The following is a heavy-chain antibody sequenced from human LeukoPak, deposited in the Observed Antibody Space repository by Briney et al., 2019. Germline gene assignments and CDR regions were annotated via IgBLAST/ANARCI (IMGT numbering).Heavy chain of an antibody. CDR2: INPNSGGT. J-gene: IGHJ4*02. D-gene: IGHD2-2*01. V-gene: IGHV1-2*02. CDR1: GYTFTGYY. CDR3: AREGGHCSSTSCYSSAEGYDY. Sequence: ASVTVSCKASGYTFTGYYIHWVRQAPGQGLEWMGWINPNSGGTNYAQKFQGRVTMTRDTSISTAYMELSRLRSDDTAVYYCAREGGHCSSTSCYSSAEGYDYWGQGTLVTVSS.